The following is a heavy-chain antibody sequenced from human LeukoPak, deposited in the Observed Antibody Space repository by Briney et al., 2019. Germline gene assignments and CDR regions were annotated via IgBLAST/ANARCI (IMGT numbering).Heavy chain of an antibody. CDR2: IYSGGST. CDR3: ARDRVSLFDY. V-gene: IGHV3-53*01. J-gene: IGHJ4*02. Sequence: GGSLRLSCAASGFTVSSNYMSWVRLAPGKGLESVSVIYSGGSTYYADSVKGRFTISRDNSKNTLYLQMNSLRAEDTAAYYCARDRVSLFDYWGQGTLVTVSS. CDR1: GFTVSSNY.